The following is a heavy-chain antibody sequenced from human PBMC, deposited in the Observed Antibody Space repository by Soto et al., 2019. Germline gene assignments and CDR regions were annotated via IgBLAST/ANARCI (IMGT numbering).Heavy chain of an antibody. CDR3: AKVQTLGYCSGGSCYSAAFDI. V-gene: IGHV3-9*01. J-gene: IGHJ3*02. Sequence: GGSLRLSYAASGFTVSSYGRHWVLQAPGKGLEWVSGISWNGSNKGYADSVKGRFTISRDNAKNSLYLQMNSLRAEDTALYYCAKVQTLGYCSGGSCYSAAFDIWGQGTMVTVSS. CDR1: GFTVSSYG. D-gene: IGHD2-15*01. CDR2: ISWNGSNK.